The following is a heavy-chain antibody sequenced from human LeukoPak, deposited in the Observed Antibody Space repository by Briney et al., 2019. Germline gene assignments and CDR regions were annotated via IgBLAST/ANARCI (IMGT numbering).Heavy chain of an antibody. CDR1: GVSFSWYA. Sequence: PGGALRLSCVDSGVSFSWYALAWVRQAPGKGLEGVAAVTARGGATHYVDSVKGRFTISRDNSKNTMYLQMNSLRSEDTAIYYCASDPNGDYVGALDYWGRGTLVTVSS. V-gene: IGHV3-23*01. J-gene: IGHJ4*01. CDR3: ASDPNGDYVGALDY. CDR2: VTARGGAT. D-gene: IGHD2-8*01.